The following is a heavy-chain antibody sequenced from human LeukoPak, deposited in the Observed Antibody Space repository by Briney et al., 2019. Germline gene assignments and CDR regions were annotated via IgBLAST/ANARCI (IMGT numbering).Heavy chain of an antibody. CDR2: VSSSGTP. J-gene: IGHJ4*02. CDR3: AGARRQRLVPYYYDS. Sequence: SQTLSLTCTVSGGSISGGDYYWSWVRQPPGKGLEWIGYVSSSGTPSYNSSLESRLTISIDTSKNQFSLRLTSVSAADTAVYFCAGARRQRLVPYYYDSWGQGTLVTVSS. V-gene: IGHV4-30-4*01. D-gene: IGHD6-13*01. CDR1: GGSISGGDYY.